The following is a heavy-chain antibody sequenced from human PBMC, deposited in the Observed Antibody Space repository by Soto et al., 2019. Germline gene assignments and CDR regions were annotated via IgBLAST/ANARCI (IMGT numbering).Heavy chain of an antibody. D-gene: IGHD3-10*01. CDR3: ARYYSGSGSPFDY. CDR1: GFTFGPFW. V-gene: IGHV3-74*01. Sequence: PGGSLRLSCAASGFTFGPFWMHWVRQAPGKGLVWLSHINSDGSTIVYADSVKGRFTISRDNAKNTLYLQMNSLRAEDTAVYYCARYYSGSGSPFDYWGQGTLVTVSS. CDR2: INSDGSTI. J-gene: IGHJ4*02.